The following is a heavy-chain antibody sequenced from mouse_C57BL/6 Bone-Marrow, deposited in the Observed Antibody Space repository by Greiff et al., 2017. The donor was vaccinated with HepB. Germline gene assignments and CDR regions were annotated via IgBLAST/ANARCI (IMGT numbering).Heavy chain of an antibody. Sequence: DVQLVESGPGLVKPSQSLSLTCSVTGYSITSGYYWNWIRQFPGNKLEWMGYISYDGSNNYNPSLKNRISITRDTSKNQFFLKLNSVTTEDTATYYCAREHDGYDYWGQGTTLTVSS. D-gene: IGHD2-3*01. J-gene: IGHJ2*01. CDR2: ISYDGSN. CDR3: AREHDGYDY. V-gene: IGHV3-6*01. CDR1: GYSITSGYY.